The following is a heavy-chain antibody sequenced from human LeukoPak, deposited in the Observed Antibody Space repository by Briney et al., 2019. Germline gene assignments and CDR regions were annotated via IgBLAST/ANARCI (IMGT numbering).Heavy chain of an antibody. CDR3: ARALSSGWYGGYYFDY. Sequence: PGGSLRLSCAASGFTFSSYAMHWVRQAPGKGLEYVSAISSNGGSTYYANSVKGRFTISRDNSKNTLYLQMGSLRAEDMAVYYCARALSSGWYGGYYFDYWGQGILVTVSS. CDR2: ISSNGGST. D-gene: IGHD6-19*01. CDR1: GFTFSSYA. J-gene: IGHJ4*02. V-gene: IGHV3-64*01.